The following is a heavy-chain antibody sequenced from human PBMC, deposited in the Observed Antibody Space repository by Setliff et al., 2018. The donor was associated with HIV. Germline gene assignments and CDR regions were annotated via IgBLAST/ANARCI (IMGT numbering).Heavy chain of an antibody. Sequence: SETLSLTCTVSGGSISRSRNYWGWIRQPPGKGLEWIGSIFYSGSTYYNPSLKSRPTISVDTSKNQFSLKLNSVTAADTAVYYCARLAIPAATTDYWGQGTLVTVPQ. CDR1: GGSISRSRNY. D-gene: IGHD2-2*01. CDR3: ARLAIPAATTDY. CDR2: IFYSGST. V-gene: IGHV4-39*01. J-gene: IGHJ4*02.